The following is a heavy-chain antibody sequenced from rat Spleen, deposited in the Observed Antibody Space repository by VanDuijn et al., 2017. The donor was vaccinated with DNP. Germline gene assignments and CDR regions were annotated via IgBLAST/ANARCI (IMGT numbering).Heavy chain of an antibody. Sequence: EVQLVESGGGLVQPGRSLKLSCAASGFTFSDYNMAWVRQAPKKGLEWVATISYDGSSTYYRDSVKGRFTISRDNAKITLYLQMDSLRSEDTSTYYCARQSTGWSMDSWGQRTSVTVSS. V-gene: IGHV5-7*01. CDR2: ISYDGSST. CDR1: GFTFSDYN. CDR3: ARQSTGWSMDS. J-gene: IGHJ4*01. D-gene: IGHD4-2*01.